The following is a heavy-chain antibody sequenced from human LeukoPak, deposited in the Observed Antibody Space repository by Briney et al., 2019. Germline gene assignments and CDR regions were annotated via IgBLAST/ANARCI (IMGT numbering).Heavy chain of an antibody. J-gene: IGHJ6*02. V-gene: IGHV3-21*01. Sequence: GGSLRLSCAASGFTFSSYSMNWVRQAPGKGLEWVSSISSSSSYIYYADSVKGRFTISRDNAKNSLYLQMNSLRAEDTAVYYCARVSPPYYDFYYYGMDDWGQGTTVTVSS. CDR1: GFTFSSYS. CDR3: ARVSPPYYDFYYYGMDD. D-gene: IGHD3-3*01. CDR2: ISSSSSYI.